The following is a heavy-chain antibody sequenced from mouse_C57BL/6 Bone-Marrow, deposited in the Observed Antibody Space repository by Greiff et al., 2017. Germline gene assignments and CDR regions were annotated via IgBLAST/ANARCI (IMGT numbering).Heavy chain of an antibody. D-gene: IGHD2-3*01. J-gene: IGHJ4*01. V-gene: IGHV5-16*01. Sequence: EVKLMESEGGLVQPGSSMKLSCTASGFTFSDYYMAWVRQVPEKGLEWVANINYDGSSTYYLDSLKSRFIISRDNAKNILYLQMSSLKSEDTATYYCARGDGYYGAMDYWGQGTSVTVSS. CDR2: INYDGSST. CDR3: ARGDGYYGAMDY. CDR1: GFTFSDYY.